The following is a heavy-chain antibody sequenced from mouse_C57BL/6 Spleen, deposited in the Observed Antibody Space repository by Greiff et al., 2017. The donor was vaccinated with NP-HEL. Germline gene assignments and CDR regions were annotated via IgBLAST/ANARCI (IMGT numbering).Heavy chain of an antibody. Sequence: DVKLVESGGGLVQPGGSLKLSCAASGFTFSDYYMYWVRQTPEKRLEWVAYISNGGGSTYYPDTVKGRYTISRDNAKNTLYLQMSRLKSEDTAMYYCARPIFTTVVEDAMDYWGQGTSVTVSS. J-gene: IGHJ4*01. CDR2: ISNGGGST. CDR1: GFTFSDYY. D-gene: IGHD1-1*01. V-gene: IGHV5-12*01. CDR3: ARPIFTTVVEDAMDY.